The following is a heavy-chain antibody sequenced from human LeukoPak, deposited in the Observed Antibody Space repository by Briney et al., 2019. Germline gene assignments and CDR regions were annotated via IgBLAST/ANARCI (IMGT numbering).Heavy chain of an antibody. Sequence: SVKVSCKASGGTFSSYAISWVRQAPGQGLEWMGRIIPIFGTANYAQKFQGRVTITTDESTSTAYMELSSLRSEDTVVYYCARGYYYDSSGYYTPVYYFDYWGQGTLVTVSS. D-gene: IGHD3-22*01. V-gene: IGHV1-69*05. CDR1: GGTFSSYA. CDR3: ARGYYYDSSGYYTPVYYFDY. J-gene: IGHJ4*02. CDR2: IIPIFGTA.